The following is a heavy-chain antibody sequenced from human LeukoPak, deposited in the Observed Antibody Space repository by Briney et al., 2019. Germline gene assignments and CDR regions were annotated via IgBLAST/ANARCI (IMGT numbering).Heavy chain of an antibody. Sequence: IPGGSLRLSCAASGFTFNTFNMTWVRQAPGKGLEWVSSITSGGDYIYYADSVKGRFTTSRDNAKNSLSLQLNSLRVEDTAVYYCARGHYDVLAASYKWTPDYWGQGTLVTVSS. CDR2: ITSGGDYI. J-gene: IGHJ4*02. D-gene: IGHD3-9*01. V-gene: IGHV3-21*01. CDR3: ARGHYDVLAASYKWTPDY. CDR1: GFTFNTFN.